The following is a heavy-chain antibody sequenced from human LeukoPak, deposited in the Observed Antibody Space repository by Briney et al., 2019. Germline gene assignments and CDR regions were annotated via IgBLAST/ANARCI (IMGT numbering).Heavy chain of an antibody. D-gene: IGHD3-3*01. CDR1: GYTFTSDY. CDR2: INPSGGRT. CDR3: ARGSRFLDY. Sequence: ASVKVSCKASGYTFTSDYIHWVRQAPGQGLEWLGRINPSGGRTTYGQNFQGRVTMTRDTSTSTVYMELSSLRSEDTAVYYCARGSRFLDYWGQGTLVTVSS. V-gene: IGHV1-46*01. J-gene: IGHJ4*02.